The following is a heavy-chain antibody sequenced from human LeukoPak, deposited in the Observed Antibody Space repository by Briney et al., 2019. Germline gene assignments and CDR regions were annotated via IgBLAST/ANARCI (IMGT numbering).Heavy chain of an antibody. CDR2: MYYSGST. Sequence: TSETLSLTCTVSGGSISSGDYYWSWIRQPPGKGLEWIAYMYYSGSTYYNPSLKSRVTMSADTSKNQLSLKLSSVTAADTAVYYCARPYYYDSRIDPWGQGILDTVSS. CDR1: GGSISSGDYY. CDR3: ARPYYYDSRIDP. V-gene: IGHV4-30-4*01. J-gene: IGHJ5*02. D-gene: IGHD3-22*01.